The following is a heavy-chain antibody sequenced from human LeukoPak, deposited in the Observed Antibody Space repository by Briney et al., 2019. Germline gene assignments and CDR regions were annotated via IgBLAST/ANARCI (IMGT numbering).Heavy chain of an antibody. J-gene: IGHJ6*03. CDR3: ARGRRPRYYYGSGSQTYTYYMDV. CDR2: IKQDGSEK. Sequence: GGSLRLSCAASGFTFSDYYMSWIRQAPGKGLEWVANIKQDGSEKYYVDSVKGRFTISRDNAKNSLYLQMNSLRAEDTAVYYCARGRRPRYYYGSGSQTYTYYMDVWGKGTTVTVSS. V-gene: IGHV3-7*01. D-gene: IGHD3-10*01. CDR1: GFTFSDYY.